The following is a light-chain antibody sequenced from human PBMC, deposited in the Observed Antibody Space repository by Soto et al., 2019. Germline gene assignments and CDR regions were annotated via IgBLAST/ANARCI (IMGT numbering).Light chain of an antibody. V-gene: IGKV3-15*01. Sequence: EVVMTQSPATLSVSPGERATLSCRASQSVGSYLAWYHHKPGQAPRLLIYGASIRATGVPARFSGSGSGTEFTLPISSLQSEDFAVYFCQQYDNLPPWTFGLGTTVEVK. CDR3: QQYDNLPPWT. CDR2: GAS. CDR1: QSVGSY. J-gene: IGKJ1*01.